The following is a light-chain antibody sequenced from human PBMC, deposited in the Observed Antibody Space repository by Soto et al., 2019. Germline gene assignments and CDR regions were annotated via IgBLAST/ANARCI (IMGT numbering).Light chain of an antibody. CDR1: QGISNY. V-gene: IGKV1-27*01. Sequence: DIQMTQSPSSLSASVGDRGTITCRASQGISNYLAWYQQQPGKVPKLLIYVASTLQSGVPSRFSGSGSGTDFTLTISSLLPEDVATYYCQKYNSAPWTFGQGTKVEI. J-gene: IGKJ1*01. CDR2: VAS. CDR3: QKYNSAPWT.